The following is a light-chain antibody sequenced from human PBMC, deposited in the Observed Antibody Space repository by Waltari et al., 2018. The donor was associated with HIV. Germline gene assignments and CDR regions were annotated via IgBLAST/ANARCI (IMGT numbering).Light chain of an antibody. CDR1: SSDLGSYNL. J-gene: IGLJ3*02. Sequence: SALTQPAPVSGSPGQEITVSCTGSSSDLGSYNLVSWYQQHPGKAPKRMIYEDDKRPSGVSNRFSGSKSGNTASLTISGLQAEDEADYYCCSYAGSTTWLFGGGTKLTVL. CDR3: CSYAGSTTWL. CDR2: EDD. V-gene: IGLV2-23*01.